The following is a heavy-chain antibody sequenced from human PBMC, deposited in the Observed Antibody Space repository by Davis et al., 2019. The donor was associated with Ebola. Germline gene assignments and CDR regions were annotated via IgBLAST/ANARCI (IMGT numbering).Heavy chain of an antibody. D-gene: IGHD5-18*01. CDR2: ILPGDSDT. CDR1: GYSFTSYW. CDR3: ARRGYSYGFPPDY. V-gene: IGHV5-51*01. J-gene: IGHJ4*02. Sequence: GGSLRLSCKASGYSFTSYWIGWVRQPPGQGLEWMGAILPGDSDTRYSPSFQGQVTISADKSISTAYLQWSSLKASDTAMYYCARRGYSYGFPPDYWGQGTLVTVSS.